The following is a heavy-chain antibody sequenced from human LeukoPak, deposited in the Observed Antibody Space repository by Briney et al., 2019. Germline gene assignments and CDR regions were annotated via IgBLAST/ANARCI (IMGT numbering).Heavy chain of an antibody. CDR3: ASIVATGY. Sequence: PGGSLRLSCAASGFTFSSYAMHWVRQAPGKGLEWVAVISYDGSNKYYADSVKGRFTISRDNSKNTLYLQMNSLRAEDTAVYYCASIVATGYWGQGTLVTVSS. V-gene: IGHV3-30*04. J-gene: IGHJ4*02. CDR1: GFTFSSYA. D-gene: IGHD5-12*01. CDR2: ISYDGSNK.